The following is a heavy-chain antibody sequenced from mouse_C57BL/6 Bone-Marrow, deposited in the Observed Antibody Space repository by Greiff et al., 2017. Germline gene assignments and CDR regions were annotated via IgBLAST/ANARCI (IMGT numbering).Heavy chain of an antibody. CDR2: IDPSDSYT. J-gene: IGHJ2*01. CDR3: AREDDGYYPDY. V-gene: IGHV1-69*01. CDR1: GYTFTSYW. Sequence: QVQLQQPGAELVMPGASVKLSCKASGYTFTSYWMHWVKQRPGQGLEWIGEIDPSDSYTNYTQKFKGKSTLTVDKSSSTAYMQLSSLTSEDSAVYYCAREDDGYYPDYWGQGTTLTVSS. D-gene: IGHD2-3*01.